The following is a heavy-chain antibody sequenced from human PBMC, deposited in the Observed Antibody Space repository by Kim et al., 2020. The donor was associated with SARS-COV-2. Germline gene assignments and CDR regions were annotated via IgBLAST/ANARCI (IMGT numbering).Heavy chain of an antibody. CDR3: ARDVARWLGGFDY. V-gene: IGHV3-74*01. Sequence: YADSVQGRFTISRDNAKNTLYLQMNRLRAEDTAVYYCARDVARWLGGFDYWGQGSLVTVSS. J-gene: IGHJ4*02. D-gene: IGHD2-15*01.